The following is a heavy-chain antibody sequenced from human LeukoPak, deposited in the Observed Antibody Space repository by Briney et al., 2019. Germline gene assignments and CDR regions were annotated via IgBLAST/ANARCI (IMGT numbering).Heavy chain of an antibody. CDR2: IYYSGRT. J-gene: IGHJ4*02. Sequence: SETLSLTCSVSGDSVSRSDSYWDWIRQPPGKGLQWIGTIYYSGRTYYSPSLKSRVTISVDTSKNQFSLKLSSVTAADTAVYYCARVSFGVVIIDYWGQGTLVTVSS. V-gene: IGHV4-39*07. CDR3: ARVSFGVVIIDY. D-gene: IGHD3-3*01. CDR1: GDSVSRSDSY.